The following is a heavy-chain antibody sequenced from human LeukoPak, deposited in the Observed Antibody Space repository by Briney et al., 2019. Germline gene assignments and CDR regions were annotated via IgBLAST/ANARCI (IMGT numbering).Heavy chain of an antibody. J-gene: IGHJ6*04. CDR3: ARDYIVDPGYGMDV. CDR2: INPNSGGT. V-gene: IGHV1-2*02. CDR1: GYTFTGYY. D-gene: IGHD2-21*01. Sequence: RASVNVSCTASGYTFTGYYMHWVRQAPGQGLEWMGWINPNSGGTNYAQKFQGRVTMTRDTSISTAYMELSRLRSDDTAVYYCARDYIVDPGYGMDVWGEGATLTVSS.